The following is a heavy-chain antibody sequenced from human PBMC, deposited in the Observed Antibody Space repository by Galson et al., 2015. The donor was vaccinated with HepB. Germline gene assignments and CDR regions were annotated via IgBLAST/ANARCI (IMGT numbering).Heavy chain of an antibody. CDR1: GFSLSTSGMC. V-gene: IGHV2-70*11. Sequence: PALVKPTQTLTLTCTFSGFSLSTSGMCVSWIRQPPGKALEWLARIDWDDDKYYSTSLKTRLTISKDTSKNQVVLTMTNMDPVDTATYYCARIPPPHRGLWFGESHYYYGMDVWGQGTTVTVSS. D-gene: IGHD3-10*01. J-gene: IGHJ6*02. CDR3: ARIPPPHRGLWFGESHYYYGMDV. CDR2: IDWDDDK.